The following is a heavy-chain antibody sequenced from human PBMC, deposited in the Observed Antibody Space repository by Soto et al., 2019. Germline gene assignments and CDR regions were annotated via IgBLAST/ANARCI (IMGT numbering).Heavy chain of an antibody. Sequence: GGSLRLSCAASGFTFSSCWMHWVRQAPGKGLVWVSRINGDGTSTAYADFVEGRFTISRVNAGNTLYLQMNSLRADDTAVYYCARDLTGNVADFWGQGTLVTVSS. V-gene: IGHV3-74*01. D-gene: IGHD1-1*01. CDR1: GFTFSSCW. CDR2: INGDGTST. J-gene: IGHJ4*02. CDR3: ARDLTGNVADF.